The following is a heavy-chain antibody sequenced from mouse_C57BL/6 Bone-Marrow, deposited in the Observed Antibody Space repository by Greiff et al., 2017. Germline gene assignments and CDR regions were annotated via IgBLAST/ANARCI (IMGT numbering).Heavy chain of an antibody. J-gene: IGHJ2*01. V-gene: IGHV14-4*01. D-gene: IGHD3-2*02. CDR3: TTQATTDY. CDR2: IDPENGDT. CDR1: GFNIKDDY. Sequence: VQLQQSGAELVRPGASVKLSCTASGFNIKDDYMHWVKQRPEQGLEWIGWIDPENGDTEYASKFQGKATITADTSSNTAYLQPSNLTSEDTAVYYCTTQATTDYWGQGTTLTVSS.